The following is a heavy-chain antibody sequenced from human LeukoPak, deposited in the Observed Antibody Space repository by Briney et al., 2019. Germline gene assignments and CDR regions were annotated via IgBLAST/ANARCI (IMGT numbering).Heavy chain of an antibody. V-gene: IGHV3-23*01. CDR3: AKGQKREQWLVSFDY. J-gene: IGHJ4*02. Sequence: PGGSLRLSCTASGFTFSSYAMSWVRQAPGKGLEWVSAISGSGGSTYYTDSVKGRFTISRDNSKNTLYLQMNSLRAEDTAVYYCAKGQKREQWLVSFDYWGQGTLVTVSS. CDR2: ISGSGGST. D-gene: IGHD6-19*01. CDR1: GFTFSSYA.